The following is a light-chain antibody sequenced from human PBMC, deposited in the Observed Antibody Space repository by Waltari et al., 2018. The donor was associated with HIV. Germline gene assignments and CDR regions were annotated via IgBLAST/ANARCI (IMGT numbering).Light chain of an antibody. J-gene: IGLJ2*01. CDR2: DVS. CDR1: SSDVGRSNH. V-gene: IGLV2-14*03. Sequence: QSALTQPASVSGSPGQSITLSCTGASSDVGRSNHVSWYQPNPGKPPKLSIYDVSNRPSGVSNRFSGSKSGTTASLTISGLQAEDEADYYCSSYTSSRTVVFGGGTKLTGL. CDR3: SSYTSSRTVV.